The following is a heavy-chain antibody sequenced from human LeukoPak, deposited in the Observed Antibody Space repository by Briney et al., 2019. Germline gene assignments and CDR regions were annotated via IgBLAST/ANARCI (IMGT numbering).Heavy chain of an antibody. CDR3: ARDQLGGSSWYGSYYYYGMDV. D-gene: IGHD6-13*01. Sequence: SETLSLTCTVSGGSLSSYYWSWIRQPPGKGLEWIGYIYYSGSTNHNPSLKSRVTISVDTSKNQFSLKLSSVTAADTAVYYCARDQLGGSSWYGSYYYYGMDVWGQGTTVTVSS. CDR1: GGSLSSYY. J-gene: IGHJ6*02. CDR2: IYYSGST. V-gene: IGHV4-59*01.